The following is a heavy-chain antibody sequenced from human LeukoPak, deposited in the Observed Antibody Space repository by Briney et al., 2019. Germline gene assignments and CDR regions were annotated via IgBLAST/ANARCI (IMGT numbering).Heavy chain of an antibody. J-gene: IGHJ4*02. V-gene: IGHV1-46*01. D-gene: IGHD6-13*01. CDR1: RYTFTSYY. CDR2: INPSGGST. Sequence: ASLKVSCKASRYTFTSYYMHWVPDTPGQGLEWMGLINPSGGSTSYAQKFQGRVTMTRDMSTSTVYMELSSLRSEDTAVYYCARESIAAAGTAVDYWGQGTLVTVSS. CDR3: ARESIAAAGTAVDY.